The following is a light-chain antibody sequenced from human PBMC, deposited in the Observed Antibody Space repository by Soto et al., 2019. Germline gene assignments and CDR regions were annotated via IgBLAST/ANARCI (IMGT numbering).Light chain of an antibody. J-gene: IGLJ3*02. V-gene: IGLV1-40*01. CDR1: SSNIGAGYD. Sequence: QSVLTQPPSVSGAPGQRLTIPCTGGSSNIGAGYDVHWYQQLPGTAPKLLIYGISNRPSEVPDRFSGYNSSTAASLAITRLRAEDEADYYCQSYDSSLSGSRVFGGWTKVTV. CDR2: GIS. CDR3: QSYDSSLSGSRV.